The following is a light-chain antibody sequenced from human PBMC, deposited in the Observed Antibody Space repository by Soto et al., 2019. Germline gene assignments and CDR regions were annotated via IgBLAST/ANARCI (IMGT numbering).Light chain of an antibody. Sequence: AIQMTQSPSSLSASVGDRVTITCRASQGIRNDLGWYQQKPGKAPKVLIYGSSNLQSGVPSRFRGSGSGTEFTLTISSLQPVDFATYYCLQDYTYPRTFGQGTKVEI. J-gene: IGKJ1*01. CDR1: QGIRND. V-gene: IGKV1-6*01. CDR3: LQDYTYPRT. CDR2: GSS.